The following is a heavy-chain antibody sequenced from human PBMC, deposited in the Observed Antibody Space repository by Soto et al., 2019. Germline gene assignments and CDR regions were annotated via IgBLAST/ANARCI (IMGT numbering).Heavy chain of an antibody. CDR2: ISYDGSNK. J-gene: IGHJ4*02. CDR3: AKDLYYYGSGSPHDY. CDR1: GFTFSSYG. Sequence: GGSLRLSCAASGFTFSSYGMHWVRQAPGKGLEWVAVISYDGSNKYYADSVKGRFTISRDNSKNTLYLQMNSLRAEDTAVYYCAKDLYYYGSGSPHDYWGQGTLVTVSS. D-gene: IGHD3-10*01. V-gene: IGHV3-30*18.